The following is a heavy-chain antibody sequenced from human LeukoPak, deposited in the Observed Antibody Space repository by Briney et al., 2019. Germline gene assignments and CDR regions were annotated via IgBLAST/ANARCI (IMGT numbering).Heavy chain of an antibody. J-gene: IGHJ4*02. CDR3: ARPAVAGPIFDS. D-gene: IGHD6-19*01. Sequence: PGGSLRLSCAASGFTFSSYWMHWVRQAPGKGLVWVSRINSDGSSTSYADSVKGRFTISRDSAKNTLYLQMNSLRAEDTAVYYCARPAVAGPIFDSWGQGTLVTVSS. CDR2: INSDGSST. CDR1: GFTFSSYW. V-gene: IGHV3-74*01.